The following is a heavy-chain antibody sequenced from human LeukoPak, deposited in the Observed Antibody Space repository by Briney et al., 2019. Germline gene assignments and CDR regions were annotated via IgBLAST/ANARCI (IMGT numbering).Heavy chain of an antibody. D-gene: IGHD2-21*02. CDR2: IYYSGST. CDR3: ARRCGGDCYPGKAFDI. J-gene: IGHJ3*02. Sequence: SETLSLTCTVSGGSISSSSYYWGWIRQPPGKGLEWIGSIYYSGSTYCNPSLTSRVTISVDTAKNQFSLKLSSVTAADTAVYYCARRCGGDCYPGKAFDIWGQGTMVTVSS. V-gene: IGHV4-39*01. CDR1: GGSISSSSYY.